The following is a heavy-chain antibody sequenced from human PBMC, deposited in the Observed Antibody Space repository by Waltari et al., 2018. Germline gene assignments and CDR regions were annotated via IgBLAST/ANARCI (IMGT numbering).Heavy chain of an antibody. J-gene: IGHJ4*02. CDR3: ARLTVNFDY. V-gene: IGHV4-34*01. D-gene: IGHD3-22*01. CDR2: INHRGST. CDR1: GGSFSGYY. Sequence: QVQLQQWGAGLLKPSETLSLTCAVYGGSFSGYYWSWSRQPPGKGLEGIGEINHRGSTNSNPSLKRRVPISVDTSKNQFSLKLSSVTAADTAVYYCARLTVNFDYWGQGTLVTVSS.